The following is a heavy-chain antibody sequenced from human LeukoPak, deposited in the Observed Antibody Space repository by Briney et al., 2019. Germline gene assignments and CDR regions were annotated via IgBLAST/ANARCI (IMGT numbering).Heavy chain of an antibody. J-gene: IGHJ6*02. D-gene: IGHD6-13*01. CDR1: GFTVSSNY. CDR2: IYSGGST. V-gene: IGHV3-53*01. Sequence: GGSLRLSCAASGFTVSSNYMSWVRQAPGKGLEWVSVIYSGGSTYYADSVKGRFTISRDNSKNTLYLQMNSLRAEDTAVYYCARDRYSGSWGHYYYYGMDVWGQGTTVTVSS. CDR3: ARDRYSGSWGHYYYYGMDV.